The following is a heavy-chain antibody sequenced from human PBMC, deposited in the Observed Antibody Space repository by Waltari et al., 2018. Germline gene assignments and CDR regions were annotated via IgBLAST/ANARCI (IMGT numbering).Heavy chain of an antibody. CDR2: ISSSISTI. CDR3: ARDYGGSGSYDPGDY. V-gene: IGHV3-48*04. CDR1: GFTFSSYS. J-gene: IGHJ4*02. Sequence: EVQLVESGGGLVQPGGSLRLSCAASGFTFSSYSMNWVRQAPGKGLEWFSYISSSISTIYYADSVKGRFTISRDNAKNSLYLQMNSLRAEDTAVYYCARDYGGSGSYDPGDYWGQGTLVTVSS. D-gene: IGHD1-26*01.